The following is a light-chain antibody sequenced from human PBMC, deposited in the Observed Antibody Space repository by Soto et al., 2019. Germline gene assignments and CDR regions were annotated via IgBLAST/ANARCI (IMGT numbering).Light chain of an antibody. V-gene: IGLV2-23*01. CDR2: EDK. CDR3: FSYAGSSTHVM. J-gene: IGLJ3*02. CDR1: SSDIRNYYV. Sequence: QSVLTQPASVSGSPGQSITISCTGTSSDIRNYYVVSWYQQHPGKVPKLIVYEDKKRPSGVSDRFSGSKSGNTASLTISGLQAEDEADYYCFSYAGSSTHVMFDGGTKVTVL.